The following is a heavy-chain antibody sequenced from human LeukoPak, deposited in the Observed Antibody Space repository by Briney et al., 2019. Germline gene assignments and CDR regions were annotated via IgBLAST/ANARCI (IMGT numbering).Heavy chain of an antibody. CDR3: SRDPRILDY. Sequence: GGSLRLPCAASGFTFTKYGMHWVRQAPGKGLEWVAFIRYDGSNKYYASSVKGRFTISRDNSKNTLYLQMNSLRAEDTAVYYCSRDPRILDYWGQGALVTVSS. D-gene: IGHD1-1*01. J-gene: IGHJ4*02. CDR2: IRYDGSNK. CDR1: GFTFTKYG. V-gene: IGHV3-30*02.